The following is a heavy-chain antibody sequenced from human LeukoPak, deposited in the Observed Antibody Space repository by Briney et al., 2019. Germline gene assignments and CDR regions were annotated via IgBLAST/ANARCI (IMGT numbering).Heavy chain of an antibody. Sequence: GGSLRLSCAASGFTFDDYGMSWVRQAPGKGLEWVSGINWNGGSTGYADSVKGRFTISRDNAKNSLYLQMNSLRAEDTAVYYCARDSNSGYDRTFDYWGQGTLVTVSS. CDR3: ARDSNSGYDRTFDY. CDR1: GFTFDDYG. CDR2: INWNGGST. J-gene: IGHJ4*02. D-gene: IGHD5-12*01. V-gene: IGHV3-20*04.